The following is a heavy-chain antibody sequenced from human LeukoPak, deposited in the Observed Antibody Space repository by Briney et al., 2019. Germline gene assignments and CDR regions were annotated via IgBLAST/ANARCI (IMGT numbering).Heavy chain of an antibody. Sequence: PGGSLRLSCAPSGFSFSTHDMGWVRQAPGKGLEWVSTTRAGGAKTYYADSVKGRLTISRDESKDTLYLQMSSLRAEDTAVYYCASYDPQNYFDHWGQGTLVTVSS. CDR1: GFSFSTHD. J-gene: IGHJ4*02. D-gene: IGHD3-3*01. V-gene: IGHV3-23*01. CDR3: ASYDPQNYFDH. CDR2: TRAGGAKT.